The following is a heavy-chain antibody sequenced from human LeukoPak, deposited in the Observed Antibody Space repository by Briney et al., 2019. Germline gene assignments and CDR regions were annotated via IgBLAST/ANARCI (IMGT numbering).Heavy chain of an antibody. CDR3: ARATAGTGYYFDF. D-gene: IGHD6-13*01. V-gene: IGHV4-59*08. CDR2: FYYSGST. J-gene: IGHJ4*02. CDR1: GGSVSSYC. Sequence: SETLSLTCTVSGGSVSSYCWSWIRQPPGKGLEWLGYFYYSGSTNYNPSLKSRVTMSLDTSKNHFSLRLNSVTASDTAVYYCARATAGTGYYFDFWGQGALVSVSS.